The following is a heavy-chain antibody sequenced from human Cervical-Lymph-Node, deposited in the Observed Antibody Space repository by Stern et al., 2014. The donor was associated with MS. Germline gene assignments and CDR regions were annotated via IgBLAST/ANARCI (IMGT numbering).Heavy chain of an antibody. D-gene: IGHD1-1*01. CDR1: GGSIRSFY. J-gene: IGHJ4*02. CDR3: ARDRGNNWNFEGYFDY. V-gene: IGHV4-59*01. CDR2: IHHSGSA. Sequence: VQLVESGPGLVKPSETLSLTCTVSGGSIRSFYCSWIRQPPGKGLEWIGPIHHSGSARYNPSLKSRVTISVDTSKNQCSLKLSSVTAADTAVYYCARDRGNNWNFEGYFDYWGQGTPVTVSS.